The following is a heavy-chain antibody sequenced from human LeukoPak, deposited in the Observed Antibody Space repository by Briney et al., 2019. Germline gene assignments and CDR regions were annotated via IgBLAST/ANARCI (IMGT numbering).Heavy chain of an antibody. CDR1: GYTFTSHD. V-gene: IGHV1-8*01. CDR2: INPRTGDG. J-gene: IGHJ4*02. D-gene: IGHD2-2*01. CDR3: TRHTSPTFDY. Sequence: ASVEVSCKASGYTFTSHDINWVRQASGQGPEWMGWINPRTGDGGYAQKFQGRVTITRSTSMNTAYMELSSLRSEDTAVYYCTRHTSPTFDYWGQGTLVTVSS.